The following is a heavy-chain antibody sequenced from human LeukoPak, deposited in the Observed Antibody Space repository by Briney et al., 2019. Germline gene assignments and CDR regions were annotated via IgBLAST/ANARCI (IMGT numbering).Heavy chain of an antibody. CDR2: INQDGSEE. D-gene: IGHD6-6*01. CDR3: ARDEVGGPLKY. CDR1: GFTVSSNY. Sequence: GGSLRLSCAASGFTVSSNYMSWVRQAPGRGLEWVANINQDGSEEKYVDSVKGRFTISRDNAKNSLDLQMSSLRAEDTAMYYCARDEVGGPLKYWGQGTLVTVSS. J-gene: IGHJ4*02. V-gene: IGHV3-7*01.